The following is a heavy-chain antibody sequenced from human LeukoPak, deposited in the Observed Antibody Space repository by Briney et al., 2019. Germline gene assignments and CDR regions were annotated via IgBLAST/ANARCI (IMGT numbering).Heavy chain of an antibody. CDR1: GGSISSGDYY. Sequence: SETLSLTCTVSGGSISSGDYYWSWIRQPPGKGLEWIGYIYYSGSTYYNPSLKSRVTISVDTSKNQFSLKLSSVTAADTAVYYCAREISSSSGYYYYYMDVWGKGTTVTVSS. V-gene: IGHV4-30-4*08. CDR3: AREISSSSGYYYYYMDV. CDR2: IYYSGST. J-gene: IGHJ6*03. D-gene: IGHD6-6*01.